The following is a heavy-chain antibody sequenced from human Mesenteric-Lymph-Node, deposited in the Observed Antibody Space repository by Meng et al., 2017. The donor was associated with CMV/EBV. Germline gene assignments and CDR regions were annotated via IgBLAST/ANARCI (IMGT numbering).Heavy chain of an antibody. D-gene: IGHD6-6*01. Sequence: GESLKISCAASEFTFSTYSMHWVRQAPGKGLEWVAVISEDGINTYYADSVKGRFTISRDNSKDTLFLQMNSLRVEDTAIYYCARTNAARGFYYYGFDVWGPGTTVTVSS. V-gene: IGHV3-30-3*01. J-gene: IGHJ6*02. CDR3: ARTNAARGFYYYGFDV. CDR1: EFTFSTYS. CDR2: ISEDGINT.